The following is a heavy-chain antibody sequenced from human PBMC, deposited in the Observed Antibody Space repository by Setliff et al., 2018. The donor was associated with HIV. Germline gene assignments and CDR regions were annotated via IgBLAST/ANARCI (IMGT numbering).Heavy chain of an antibody. Sequence: SETLSLTCTVSGGSISSGGYYWSWIRQHPGKGLEWIGYIYYSGSTYYNPSLKSRLTMSVDPSKNQFSLRLNSVTAADTAVYYCASPRSLLVWYDAFDIWGQGTMVTVSS. J-gene: IGHJ3*02. CDR2: IYYSGST. D-gene: IGHD3-16*01. CDR1: GGSISSGGYY. CDR3: ASPRSLLVWYDAFDI. V-gene: IGHV4-31*03.